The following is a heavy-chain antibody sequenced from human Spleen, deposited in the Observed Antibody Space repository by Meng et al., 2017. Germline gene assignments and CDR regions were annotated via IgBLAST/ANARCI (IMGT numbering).Heavy chain of an antibody. V-gene: IGHV3-74*01. CDR1: GFTFSRYW. D-gene: IGHD3-10*01. Sequence: VQLVESGGGVVQPVGSLRLSCAASGFTFSRYWMHWVRQVPGKGLVWVSRTNEDGRITDYADSVKGRFTISRDNAKNTLFLQMNSLRAEDTAVYYCARDISGISDFWGQGILVTVSS. J-gene: IGHJ4*02. CDR2: TNEDGRIT. CDR3: ARDISGISDF.